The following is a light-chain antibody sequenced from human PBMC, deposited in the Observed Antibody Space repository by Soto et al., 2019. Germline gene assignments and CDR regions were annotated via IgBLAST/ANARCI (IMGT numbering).Light chain of an antibody. CDR2: AAS. Sequence: DIQMTQSPSSLSASVVDRVTITCRATQDISNYLAWYQQKPGKVPNLLIYAASTLQSGVPSRFSGSGSGTDFTLTISSLQPEDVATYYCQKYNSAPPWTFGQGTKVEI. J-gene: IGKJ1*01. CDR3: QKYNSAPPWT. CDR1: QDISNY. V-gene: IGKV1-27*01.